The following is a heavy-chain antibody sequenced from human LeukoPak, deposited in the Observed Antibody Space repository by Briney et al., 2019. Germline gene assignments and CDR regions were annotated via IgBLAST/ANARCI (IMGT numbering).Heavy chain of an antibody. D-gene: IGHD6-19*01. J-gene: IGHJ4*02. CDR1: GFTFNTYG. Sequence: GKSLTLSCVASGFTFNTYGMHWIRQAPGKGLEWVAVIWHDGSQKHYADSVNGRFTISRDDSKNTLFLQMSGLRDDDTAMYYCAGAYSAGWFSYWGQGTPVIVSS. V-gene: IGHV3-33*01. CDR3: AGAYSAGWFSY. CDR2: IWHDGSQK.